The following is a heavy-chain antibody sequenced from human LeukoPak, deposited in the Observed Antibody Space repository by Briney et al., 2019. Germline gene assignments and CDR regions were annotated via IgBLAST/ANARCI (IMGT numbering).Heavy chain of an antibody. CDR3: ARGGYSSGWLRTYYFDY. V-gene: IGHV4-34*01. D-gene: IGHD6-19*01. Sequence: PSETLSLTCTVSGGSISSHYWSWIRQPPGKGLEWIGEINHSGSTNYNPSLKSRVTISVDTSKNQFSLKLSSVTAADTAVYYCARGGYSSGWLRTYYFDYWGQGTLVTVSS. CDR2: INHSGST. CDR1: GGSISSHY. J-gene: IGHJ4*02.